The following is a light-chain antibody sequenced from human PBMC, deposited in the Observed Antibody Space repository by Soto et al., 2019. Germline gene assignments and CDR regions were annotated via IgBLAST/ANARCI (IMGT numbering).Light chain of an antibody. CDR1: QGIDTY. J-gene: IGKJ5*01. CDR3: QHYNGYPQT. V-gene: IGKV1-16*01. Sequence: IQMTQSPSSLSASVGDRVTITCRASQGIDTYLAWFQQKPGKAPKTLIYAASSLHSGVPSRFSGSLFGTDFNLTISSLQTEDFATYYCQHYNGYPQTFGQGTRLEIK. CDR2: AAS.